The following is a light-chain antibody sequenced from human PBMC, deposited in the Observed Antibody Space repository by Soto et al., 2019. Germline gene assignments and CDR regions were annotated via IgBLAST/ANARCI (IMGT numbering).Light chain of an antibody. CDR3: QQPS. V-gene: IGKV3-11*01. J-gene: IGKJ4*01. CDR2: DAS. Sequence: EIVLTQSPATLSLSPGERATLSCRASQSVSSYLAWYQQKPGQAPRLLIYDASNRATGIPARFSGSGSGTDFTLTISSLEPEDFAVYYCQQPSFGGGTKV. CDR1: QSVSSY.